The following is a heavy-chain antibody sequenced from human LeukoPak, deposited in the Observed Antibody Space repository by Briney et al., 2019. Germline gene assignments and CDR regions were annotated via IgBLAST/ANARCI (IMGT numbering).Heavy chain of an antibody. Sequence: PSETLSLTCTVSGGSISSYYWSWIRQPPGKGLEWIGYIYYSGSTNYNPSLKSRVTISVDTSKNQFSLKLSSVTAADTAVYYCARTSPFYSPLISFDYWGQGTLVTVSS. V-gene: IGHV4-59*01. CDR1: GGSISSYY. D-gene: IGHD2-21*01. J-gene: IGHJ4*02. CDR3: ARTSPFYSPLISFDY. CDR2: IYYSGST.